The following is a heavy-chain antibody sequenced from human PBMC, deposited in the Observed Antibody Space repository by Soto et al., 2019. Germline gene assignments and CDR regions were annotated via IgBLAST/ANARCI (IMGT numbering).Heavy chain of an antibody. Sequence: QVLLVQSGAEVKKPGSSVKVSCKASGGTFSSYTLSWVRQAPGQGLEWMGRIIPILGRADYAPKFQGRVTITADKSTSTTYRELSSLRSEDTAVYYCATKWLPDRAFDIWGQGTMVTVSS. CDR3: ATKWLPDRAFDI. J-gene: IGHJ3*02. CDR2: IIPILGRA. D-gene: IGHD5-12*01. CDR1: GGTFSSYT. V-gene: IGHV1-69*02.